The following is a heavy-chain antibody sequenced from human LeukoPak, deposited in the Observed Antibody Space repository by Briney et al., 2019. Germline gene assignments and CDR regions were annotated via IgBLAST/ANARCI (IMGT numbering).Heavy chain of an antibody. CDR1: GASIRSYY. CDR2: IYTSGST. Sequence: SETLSLTCTVSGASIRSYYWSWIRQPPGKGLEWIGYIYTSGSTNYNPSLKSRVTISVDTSKNQFSLKLSSVTAVDTAVYYCTRHRYSASVWFDPWGQGTLVTVSS. D-gene: IGHD2-21*01. J-gene: IGHJ5*02. CDR3: TRHRYSASVWFDP. V-gene: IGHV4-4*09.